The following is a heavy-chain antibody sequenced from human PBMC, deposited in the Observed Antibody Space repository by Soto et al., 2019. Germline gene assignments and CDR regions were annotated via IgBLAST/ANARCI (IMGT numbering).Heavy chain of an antibody. J-gene: IGHJ4*02. CDR3: ARRAPDYDFWSGYPRYYFDY. V-gene: IGHV4-39*01. CDR2: IYYSGST. D-gene: IGHD3-3*01. CDR1: GGSIISSSYY. Sequence: PSETLSLTCTVSGGSIISSSYYWCWIRQPPGKGLEWIGSIYYSGSTYYNPSLKSRVTISVDTSKNQFSLKLSSVTAADTAVYYCARRAPDYDFWSGYPRYYFDYWGQGTLVTVSS.